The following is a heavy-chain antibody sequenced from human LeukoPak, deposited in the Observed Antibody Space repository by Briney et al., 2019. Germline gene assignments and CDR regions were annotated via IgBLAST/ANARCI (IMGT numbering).Heavy chain of an antibody. J-gene: IGHJ6*02. CDR1: GYSFTTYW. CDR3: AAGILTGPSYGMDV. D-gene: IGHD3-9*01. V-gene: IGHV5-51*01. CDR2: ILPGDSDT. Sequence: GESLKISCKASGYSFTTYWIGWVRQMPGEGLEWMGIILPGDSDTRYSPSFQGQVTISADKSISTASLQWSSLKAWETAMYYWAAGILTGPSYGMDVWGQGTTVTVSS.